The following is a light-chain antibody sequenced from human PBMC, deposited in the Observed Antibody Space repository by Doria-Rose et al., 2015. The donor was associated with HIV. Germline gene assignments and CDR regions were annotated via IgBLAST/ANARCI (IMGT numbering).Light chain of an antibody. Sequence: DIQVTQSPESLGMSLGERATLNCKSNQRLLYTSKNYLAWYQQKPGQPPKLLIYWASTRQSGVPARFSGSGSGTDFTLTISSLEAEDVAVYYCQQYYDTPSFGPGTTVDIE. CDR2: WAS. CDR1: QRLLYTSKNY. CDR3: QQYYDTPS. J-gene: IGKJ3*01. V-gene: IGKV4-1*01.